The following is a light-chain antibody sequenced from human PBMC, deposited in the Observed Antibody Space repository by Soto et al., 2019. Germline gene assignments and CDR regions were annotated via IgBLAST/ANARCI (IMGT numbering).Light chain of an antibody. CDR1: QGFSNY. V-gene: IGKV1-16*01. CDR2: AAS. CDR3: QQYNTYPLA. Sequence: DIQMTQSPSSLSASVGDRVTITCRASQGFSNYLAWFQQKPGKAPNSLIYAASSLQSGVPSRFSGSGSGTDFTLTISSLQPEDFANYYCQQYNTYPLAFGPGTKVDI. J-gene: IGKJ3*01.